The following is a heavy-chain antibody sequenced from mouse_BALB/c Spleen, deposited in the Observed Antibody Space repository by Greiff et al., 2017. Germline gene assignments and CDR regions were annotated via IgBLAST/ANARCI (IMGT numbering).Heavy chain of an antibody. D-gene: IGHD2-3*01. Sequence: VQLVESGPGLVQPSQSLSITCTVSGFSLTSYGVHWVRQSPGKGLEWLGVIWSGGSTDYNAAFISRLSISKDNSKSQVFFKMNSLQANDTAIYYCARELDGYYNYAMDYWGQGTSVTVSS. J-gene: IGHJ4*01. V-gene: IGHV2-2*02. CDR2: IWSGGST. CDR3: ARELDGYYNYAMDY. CDR1: GFSLTSYG.